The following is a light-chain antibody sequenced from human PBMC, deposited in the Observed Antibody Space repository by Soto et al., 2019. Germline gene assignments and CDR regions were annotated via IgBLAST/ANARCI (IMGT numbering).Light chain of an antibody. CDR3: CSITSSITWV. CDR1: SSDVGAYKY. CDR2: DVN. V-gene: IGLV2-14*01. J-gene: IGLJ3*02. Sequence: QSVLTQPASVSGSPGQSITISCTGTSSDVGAYKYVSWYQQHPGKVPKLMIYDVNNRPSGVSDRFSGSKSGNTASLTISGLLAEDEADYYCCSITSSITWVFGGGTKLTVL.